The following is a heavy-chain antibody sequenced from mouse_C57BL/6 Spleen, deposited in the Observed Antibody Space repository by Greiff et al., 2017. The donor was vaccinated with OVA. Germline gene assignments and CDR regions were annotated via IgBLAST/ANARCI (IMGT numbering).Heavy chain of an antibody. CDR1: GFTFSDYG. CDR3: ERRLLRY. Sequence: EVHLVESGGGLVKPGGSLKLSCAASGFTFSDYGMHWVRQAPEKGLEWVAYISSGSSTIYYADTVKDRFTMSRDNAKNTTCLQVTSLRSEDTAMYYCERRLLRYWGEGTLDTVSA. D-gene: IGHD1-1*01. V-gene: IGHV5-17*01. J-gene: IGHJ3*01. CDR2: ISSGSSTI.